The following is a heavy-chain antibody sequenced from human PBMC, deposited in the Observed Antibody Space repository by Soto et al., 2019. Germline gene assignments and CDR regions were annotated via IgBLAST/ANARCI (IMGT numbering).Heavy chain of an antibody. D-gene: IGHD5-18*01. Sequence: ASVKVSCKASGYTFTSYYMHWVRQAPRQGLEWMGIINPSGGSTSYAQKFQGRVTMTRDTSTSTVYMELSSLRSEDTAVYYCASREKRGYSYGSYYYYMDVWGKGTTVTVPS. CDR1: GYTFTSYY. CDR3: ASREKRGYSYGSYYYYMDV. V-gene: IGHV1-46*03. J-gene: IGHJ6*03. CDR2: INPSGGST.